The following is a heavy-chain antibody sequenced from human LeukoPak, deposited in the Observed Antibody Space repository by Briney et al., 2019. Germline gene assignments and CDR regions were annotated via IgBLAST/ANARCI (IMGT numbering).Heavy chain of an antibody. CDR3: ARGPIVPVADYYFDY. Sequence: PGGSLRLSCEASGFTFNSYAMTWVRQAPGTGLEWVSAISGSGSSTFYAESVKGRFTISRDKSKNTVYLQMNSLRAEDTAIYYCARGPIVPVADYYFDYWGQGTLVTVSS. V-gene: IGHV3-23*01. CDR1: GFTFNSYA. J-gene: IGHJ4*02. D-gene: IGHD6-19*01. CDR2: ISGSGSST.